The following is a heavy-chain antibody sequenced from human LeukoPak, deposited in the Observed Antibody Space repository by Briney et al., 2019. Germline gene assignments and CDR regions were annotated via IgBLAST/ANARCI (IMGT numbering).Heavy chain of an antibody. V-gene: IGHV1-69*06. CDR2: IIPIFGTA. J-gene: IGHJ4*02. CDR1: GGTFINYA. Sequence: SVTDSFKATGGTFINYAISWVRQAPGQGREWMGWIIPIFGTANYAQKFQGRVTITADKSTSTAYMELSSLRSEDTAVYYCARVVDTAMVHYFDYWGQGTLATVSS. D-gene: IGHD5-18*01. CDR3: ARVVDTAMVHYFDY.